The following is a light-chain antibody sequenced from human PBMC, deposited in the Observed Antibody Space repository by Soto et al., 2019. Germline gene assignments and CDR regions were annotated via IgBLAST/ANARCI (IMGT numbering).Light chain of an antibody. CDR1: SSNIGAGYD. Sequence: VLAQPPSVSGAPGQRVTISCTGSSSNIGAGYDVHWYQQLPGTAPKLLIYGNSNRPSGVPDRFSGSKSGTSASLAITGLQAEDEADYYCQSYDSSLSGFYVFGTGTKVTVL. J-gene: IGLJ1*01. V-gene: IGLV1-40*01. CDR2: GNS. CDR3: QSYDSSLSGFYV.